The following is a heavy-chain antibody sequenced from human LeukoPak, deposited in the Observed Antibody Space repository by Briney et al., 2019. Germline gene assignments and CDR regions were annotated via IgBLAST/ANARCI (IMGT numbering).Heavy chain of an antibody. CDR1: GFTFSTYW. Sequence: PGGSLRLSCAASGFTFSTYWMRWVRQTPGKGLVWVSSIRNDGTTTNYADSVKGRFTISRDNAKNTLYLQMNSLRAEDTAVYYCVRLYKIEGADLWGRGTLVTVSS. CDR3: VRLYKIEGADL. CDR2: IRNDGTTT. D-gene: IGHD1-14*01. V-gene: IGHV3-74*01. J-gene: IGHJ2*01.